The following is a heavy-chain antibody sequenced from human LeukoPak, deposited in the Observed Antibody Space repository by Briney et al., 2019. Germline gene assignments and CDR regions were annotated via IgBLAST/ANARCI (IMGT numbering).Heavy chain of an antibody. J-gene: IGHJ4*02. D-gene: IGHD6-19*01. Sequence: SETLSLTCTVSSGSISSSDYYWGWLRQPPGKGLEWIASIYYSGSTYYNPSLKSRVTISVDTSRNQFSLKLTSVTAADTAVYYCARHDPYLSGWSRGVDYWGQGTLVTVSS. CDR3: ARHDPYLSGWSRGVDY. V-gene: IGHV4-39*01. CDR2: IYYSGST. CDR1: SGSISSSDYY.